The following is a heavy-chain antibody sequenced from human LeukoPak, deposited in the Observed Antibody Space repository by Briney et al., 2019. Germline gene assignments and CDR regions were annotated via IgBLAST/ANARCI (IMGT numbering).Heavy chain of an antibody. V-gene: IGHV3-73*01. J-gene: IGHJ4*02. CDR3: TSGGEQWLVRRESY. CDR2: FRSKANSYAT. D-gene: IGHD6-19*01. Sequence: GGPLRLSCAASGFTFSGSAMHWVRQASGKGLEWVGRFRSKANSYATAYAASVKGRFTISRDDSKNTAYLQMNSLKTEDTAVYYCTSGGEQWLVRRESYWGQGTLVTVSS. CDR1: GFTFSGSA.